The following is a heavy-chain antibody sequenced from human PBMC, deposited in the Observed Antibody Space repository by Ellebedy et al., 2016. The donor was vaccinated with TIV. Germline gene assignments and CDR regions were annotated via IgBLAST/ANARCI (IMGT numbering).Heavy chain of an antibody. CDR3: AGFMVRGVMDV. CDR2: IYHSGST. V-gene: IGHV4-59*01. CDR1: GGSISSYY. Sequence: MPSETLSLTCTVSGGSISSYYWSWIRQPPGRGLEWIGYIYHSGSTNYNPSLKSRVTISVDTSKNQFSLKLTSVTAADTAVYYCAGFMVRGVMDVWGQGTTVSVSS. J-gene: IGHJ6*02. D-gene: IGHD3-10*01.